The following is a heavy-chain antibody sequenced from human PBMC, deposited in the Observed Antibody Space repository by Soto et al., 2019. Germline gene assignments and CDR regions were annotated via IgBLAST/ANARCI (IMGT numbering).Heavy chain of an antibody. D-gene: IGHD6-19*01. CDR2: INKNGFTI. J-gene: IGHJ4*02. CDR3: ARGAVTGTSLFDY. V-gene: IGHV3-48*02. Sequence: SLRLSCAVSGLTLTTYGMNWVRQAPGKGLEWISFINKNGFTIYYADSVKGRFTISRDYAKNSLYLQMDSLRHEDTAVYYCARGAVTGTSLFDYWGLGTLVTVSS. CDR1: GLTLTTYG.